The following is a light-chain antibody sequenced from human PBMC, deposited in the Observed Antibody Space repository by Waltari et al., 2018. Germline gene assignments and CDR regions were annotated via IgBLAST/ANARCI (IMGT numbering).Light chain of an antibody. J-gene: IGKJ4*01. CDR1: QSVGNR. Sequence: EIVLTQSPATLALSPGEIATLSCRASQSVGNRLAWYQQKPGQAPRLLVYDASNRATGIPARFSGSGSGTDFTFTIGSLEPEDFAVYYCQQRSNWSPALTFGGGTKVDIK. CDR3: QQRSNWSPALT. V-gene: IGKV3-11*01. CDR2: DAS.